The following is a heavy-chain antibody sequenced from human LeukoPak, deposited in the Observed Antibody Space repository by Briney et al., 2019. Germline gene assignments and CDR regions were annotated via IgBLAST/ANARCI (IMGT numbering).Heavy chain of an antibody. CDR2: IYYSGST. V-gene: IGHV4-31*01. CDR3: ARLSSTTVFDY. Sequence: SETLSLTCTVSGGSISSGGYYWSWIRQHPGKGLEWIGYIYYSGSTYYNPSLKSPVTISVDTSKNQFSLKLSSVTAADTAVYYCARLSSTTVFDYWGQGTLVTVSS. CDR1: GGSISSGGYY. J-gene: IGHJ4*02. D-gene: IGHD4-11*01.